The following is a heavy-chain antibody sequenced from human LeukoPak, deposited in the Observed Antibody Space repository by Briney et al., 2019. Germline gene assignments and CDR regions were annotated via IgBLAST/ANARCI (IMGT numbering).Heavy chain of an antibody. V-gene: IGHV4-59*01. CDR2: IYNSGTT. Sequence: SETLSLTCTVSGDSISSYYWSWIRQPSGKGLEWIGYIYNSGTTNNNPSLKGRVTISIDTSKNQFSLKLSSVTAADTAVYYCARGVSGRYFDHWGQGTLVTVSS. CDR3: ARGVSGRYFDH. J-gene: IGHJ4*02. CDR1: GDSISSYY.